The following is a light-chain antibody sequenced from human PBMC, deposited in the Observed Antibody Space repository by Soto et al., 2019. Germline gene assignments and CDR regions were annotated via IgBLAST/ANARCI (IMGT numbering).Light chain of an antibody. CDR1: SSDVGAYNY. CDR3: SSYTISRLFV. Sequence: QSVLTQPASVSGSPEQSITISCTGTSSDVGAYNYVSWYQHHPGKAPKLMVYEIYNRPSGVSSRFSGSKSGNTASLTISGLQAEDEADYYCSSYTISRLFVFGTGTKLTVL. J-gene: IGLJ1*01. CDR2: EIY. V-gene: IGLV2-14*01.